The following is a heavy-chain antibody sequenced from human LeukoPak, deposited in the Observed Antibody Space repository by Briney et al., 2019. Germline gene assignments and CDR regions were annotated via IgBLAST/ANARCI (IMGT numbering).Heavy chain of an antibody. V-gene: IGHV4-61*02. CDR2: IYTSGST. Sequence: SQTLSLTCTVSGGSISSGRYYWSWIRQPAGKALEWIGRIYTSGSTNYNPSLKGRVTISVDTSKNQFSLNLSSVTAADTAVYYCARGRGYDSSGYYYVEDYWGQGTLVTVSS. J-gene: IGHJ4*02. CDR3: ARGRGYDSSGYYYVEDY. D-gene: IGHD3-22*01. CDR1: GGSISSGRYY.